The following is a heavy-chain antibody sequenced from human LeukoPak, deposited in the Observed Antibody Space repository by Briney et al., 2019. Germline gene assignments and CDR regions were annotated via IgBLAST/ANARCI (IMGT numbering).Heavy chain of an antibody. Sequence: GGTLRLSCAASGFTSSSYGMSWVRQAPGKGLEWVSAISTTGGTTYYADSVKGRFTISRDNSKNTLYLQMNSLRAEDTAIYYCARRWGIHFDYWGQGTLVTVSS. CDR1: GFTSSSYG. D-gene: IGHD3-16*01. CDR2: ISTTGGTT. V-gene: IGHV3-23*01. J-gene: IGHJ4*02. CDR3: ARRWGIHFDY.